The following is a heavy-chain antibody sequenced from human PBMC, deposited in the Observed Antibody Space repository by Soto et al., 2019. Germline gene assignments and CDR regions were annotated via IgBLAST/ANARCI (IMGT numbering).Heavy chain of an antibody. D-gene: IGHD3-10*01. CDR2: MNPNSGNT. CDR3: ARGDYGSGSYYYYGMDV. J-gene: IGHJ6*02. CDR1: GYTFTSYD. Sequence: QVQLVQSGAEVKKPGASVKVSCKASGYTFTSYDINWVRQATGQGLEWMGWMNPNSGNTGYAQKFQGRVTMTRNTSISTGYMELSSLRSEDTAVYYCARGDYGSGSYYYYGMDVWGQGTTVTVSS. V-gene: IGHV1-8*01.